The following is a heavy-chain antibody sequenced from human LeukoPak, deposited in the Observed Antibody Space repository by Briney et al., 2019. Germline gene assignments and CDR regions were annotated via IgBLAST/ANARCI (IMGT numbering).Heavy chain of an antibody. J-gene: IGHJ5*02. D-gene: IGHD6-13*01. CDR1: GYRLTNNW. CDR2: IYPGYSDA. Sequence: GESLKISCKISGYRLTNNWIGWVRQVPGKGLEWVGLIYPGYSDAKYSPSFQGQVTLSVDTSISTAYLQLGGLRASDTAIYYCVRFALSSSLDHWGREPWSPSRQ. V-gene: IGHV5-51*01. CDR3: VRFALSSSLDH.